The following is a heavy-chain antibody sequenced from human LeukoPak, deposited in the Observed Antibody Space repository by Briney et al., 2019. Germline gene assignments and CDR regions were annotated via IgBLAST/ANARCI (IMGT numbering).Heavy chain of an antibody. V-gene: IGHV3-23*01. J-gene: IGHJ4*02. Sequence: GGSLRLSCAASGFTFSTYAMSWVRQAPGKGLEWVSAISVSGGSTYYADSVKGRFTISRDNSKNTLYLQMNSLKAEDTAVYYCAKGRPITMIVVVTIDFDYWGQGTLVTVSS. CDR3: AKGRPITMIVVVTIDFDY. CDR1: GFTFSTYA. CDR2: ISVSGGST. D-gene: IGHD3-22*01.